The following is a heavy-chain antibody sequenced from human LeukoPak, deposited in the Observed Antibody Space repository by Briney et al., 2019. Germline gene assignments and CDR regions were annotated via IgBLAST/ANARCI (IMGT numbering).Heavy chain of an antibody. CDR3: AKDLTELTLALNC. J-gene: IGHJ4*02. V-gene: IGHV3-30*18. Sequence: PGGSLRLSCAASGFPFSSYGMAWVRQAPGKGLEWMAVISNDATRKYYADSVKGRFTISRDNSKNTLYLQMNSLRVEDMAVYYCAKDLTELTLALNCWGQGTLVTVSS. CDR2: ISNDATRK. CDR1: GFPFSSYG. D-gene: IGHD3-9*01.